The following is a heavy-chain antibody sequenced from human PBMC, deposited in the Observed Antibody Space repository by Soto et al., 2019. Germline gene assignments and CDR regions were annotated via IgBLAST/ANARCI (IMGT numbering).Heavy chain of an antibody. CDR2: IYGSGST. J-gene: IGHJ4*02. CDR1: GNSIGDYY. D-gene: IGHD3-3*01. V-gene: IGHV4-59*08. CDR3: ARRRIGDY. Sequence: QVQLQESGPGLVKPWETLSLTCTVSGNSIGDYYWSWFRQSPGKGLEWIGYIYGSGSTNYNPSLKSRVTISADTSKNHFSLKPTSVTAADTAVYYCARRRIGDYWGQGTPITVSS.